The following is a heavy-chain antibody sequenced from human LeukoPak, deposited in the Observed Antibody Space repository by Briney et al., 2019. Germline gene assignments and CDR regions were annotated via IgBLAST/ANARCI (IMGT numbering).Heavy chain of an antibody. V-gene: IGHV1-18*01. J-gene: IGHJ4*02. CDR1: GYTFTSYG. CDR2: ISSYNGNT. CDR3: VRDREDFERSALPLFDY. D-gene: IGHD3-9*01. Sequence: ASVKVSCKASGYTFTSYGISWVRQAPGQGLEWMGWISSYNGNTNYAQKLQGRVTMTTDTSTSTAYMELRSLRSDDTAVYYCVRDREDFERSALPLFDYWGQGTLVTVSS.